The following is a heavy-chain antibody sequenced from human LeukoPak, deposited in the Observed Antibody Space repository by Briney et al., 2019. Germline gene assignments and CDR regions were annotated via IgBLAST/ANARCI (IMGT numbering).Heavy chain of an antibody. Sequence: GGSLRLSCAASGFTVSNNYMRWVRQAPGKGLEWVSFIYSGGSTYYADSVKGRFTISRDNSKNTLYLQMNSLRAEDTAVYYCAREWQDGYYFDYWGQGTLVTVSS. D-gene: IGHD3-10*01. J-gene: IGHJ4*02. CDR1: GFTVSNNY. CDR2: IYSGGST. CDR3: AREWQDGYYFDY. V-gene: IGHV3-66*01.